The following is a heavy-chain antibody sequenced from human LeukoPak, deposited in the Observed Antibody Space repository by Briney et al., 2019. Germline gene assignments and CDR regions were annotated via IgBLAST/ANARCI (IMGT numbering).Heavy chain of an antibody. Sequence: GGSLRLSCAASAFTFSSYGMHWVRQAPGKGLEWVVVISSDGSKKYSADSVRGRFTISRDNSKNTLFLQMNSLRPEDTAVYYCARSRTTGGYYYDSSGHWGQGTLVTVSS. CDR2: ISSDGSKK. J-gene: IGHJ4*02. V-gene: IGHV3-30*03. CDR3: ARSRTTGGYYYDSSGH. D-gene: IGHD3-22*01. CDR1: AFTFSSYG.